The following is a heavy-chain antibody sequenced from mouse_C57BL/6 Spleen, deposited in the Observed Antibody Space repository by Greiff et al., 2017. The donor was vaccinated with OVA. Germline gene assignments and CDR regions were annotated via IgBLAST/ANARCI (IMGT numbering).Heavy chain of an antibody. CDR2: IDPSDSET. Sequence: QVQLQQPGAELVRPGSSVKLSCKASGYTFTSYWMHWVKQRPIQGLEWIGNIDPSDSETHYNQKFKDKATLTVDKSYSTAYMQVSSLTSEDSAVYYCAREGCSYYGSLAMDDWGQGTSVTVSS. CDR1: GYTFTSYW. CDR3: AREGCSYYGSLAMDD. V-gene: IGHV1-52*01. J-gene: IGHJ4*01. D-gene: IGHD1-1*01.